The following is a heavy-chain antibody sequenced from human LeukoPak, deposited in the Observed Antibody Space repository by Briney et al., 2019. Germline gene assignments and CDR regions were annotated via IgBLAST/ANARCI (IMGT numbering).Heavy chain of an antibody. D-gene: IGHD3-16*01. J-gene: IGHJ4*02. Sequence: GGSLRLSCAASGFIFSDYYMSWIRQAPGKGLEWVSFITNSGSTSHYADSVKGRFTISRDNAKNSLYLQMNSLRAEDTAVYYCAREAGQSQTHGYGSYWGQGALVTVSS. CDR1: GFIFSDYY. CDR2: ITNSGSTS. V-gene: IGHV3-11*04. CDR3: AREAGQSQTHGYGSY.